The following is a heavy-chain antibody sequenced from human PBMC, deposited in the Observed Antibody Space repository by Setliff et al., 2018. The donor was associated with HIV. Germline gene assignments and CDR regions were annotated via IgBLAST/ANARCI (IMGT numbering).Heavy chain of an antibody. Sequence: SETLSLTCAVYGGSFSGYYWSWIRQPPGKGLEWIGEINQSGSNNYNPSLKSRVTISVDTSKNQFSLKLSSVTAADTAVYYCAIVRIRNYYGSGRKYYYYMDVWCKGTTVTVSS. CDR1: GGSFSGYY. CDR2: INQSGSN. J-gene: IGHJ6*03. CDR3: AIVRIRNYYGSGRKYYYYMDV. D-gene: IGHD3-10*01. V-gene: IGHV4-34*01.